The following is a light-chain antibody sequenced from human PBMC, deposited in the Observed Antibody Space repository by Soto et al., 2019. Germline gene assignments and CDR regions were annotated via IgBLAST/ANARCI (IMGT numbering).Light chain of an antibody. CDR1: QSVSSSY. CDR2: GAS. J-gene: IGKJ3*01. CDR3: QQYGSSPLFT. Sequence: EIVLTQSPGTLSLSPGERATLSCRASQSVSSSYLAWYQQKPGQAPRLLIYGASSRATGSPDRFSGSWSGTDFSLTISRLEPEDFAVYYCQQYGSSPLFTFGPGTKVDIK. V-gene: IGKV3-20*01.